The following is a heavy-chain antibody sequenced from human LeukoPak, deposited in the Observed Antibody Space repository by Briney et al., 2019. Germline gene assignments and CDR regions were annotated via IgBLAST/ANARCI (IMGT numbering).Heavy chain of an antibody. CDR2: MNPNSGNT. CDR1: GYTFTSYD. CDR3: ARRAKRITMVRGVIYYGMDV. Sequence: ASVKVSCKASGYTFTSYDINWVRQATGQGLEWMGWMNPNSGNTGYAQKFQGRVTMTRNTSISTAYMELSSLRSEDTAVYYCARRAKRITMVRGVIYYGMDVRGQGTTVTVSS. D-gene: IGHD3-10*01. J-gene: IGHJ6*02. V-gene: IGHV1-8*01.